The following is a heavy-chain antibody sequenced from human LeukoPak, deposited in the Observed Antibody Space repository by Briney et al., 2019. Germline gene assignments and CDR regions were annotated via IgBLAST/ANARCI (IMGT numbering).Heavy chain of an antibody. CDR3: ARSRLQLRLRALVY. Sequence: ASVKVSCKACGYTFTGYYMHWVRQAPGQGLEWMGWINPNSGGTNYAQKFQGRVTMTRDTSISTAYMELSRLRSDDTAVYYCARSRLQLRLRALVYWGQGTLVTVSS. CDR1: GYTFTGYY. D-gene: IGHD5-18*01. V-gene: IGHV1-2*02. CDR2: INPNSGGT. J-gene: IGHJ4*02.